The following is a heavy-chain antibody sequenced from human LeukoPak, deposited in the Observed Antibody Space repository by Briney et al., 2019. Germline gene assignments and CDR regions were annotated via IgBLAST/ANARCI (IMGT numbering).Heavy chain of an antibody. D-gene: IGHD2-2*02. V-gene: IGHV1-18*01. J-gene: IGHJ4*02. CDR1: GYTFTSYG. Sequence: ASVKVSCTASGYTFTSYGISWVRQAPGQGLEWMGWISAYNGNTNYAQKLQGRVTMTTDTSTSTAYMELRSLRSDDTAVYYCARATLAGYCSSTSCYIEDYWGQGTLVTVSS. CDR2: ISAYNGNT. CDR3: ARATLAGYCSSTSCYIEDY.